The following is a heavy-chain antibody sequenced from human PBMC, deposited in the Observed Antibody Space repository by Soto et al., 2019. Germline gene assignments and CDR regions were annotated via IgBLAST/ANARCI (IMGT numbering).Heavy chain of an antibody. Sequence: QVQLVQSGAEVKKPGSSVKVSCKASGGTFSSYALSWVRKAPGQGLEWMGGISPIFGTANYAQKFQGRVTITADESTSTAYMELSSLRSEDTAVYYCASAGGSSWLRVSYGMDVWGQGTTVTVSS. V-gene: IGHV1-69*01. CDR1: GGTFSSYA. CDR3: ASAGGSSWLRVSYGMDV. D-gene: IGHD6-13*01. J-gene: IGHJ6*02. CDR2: ISPIFGTA.